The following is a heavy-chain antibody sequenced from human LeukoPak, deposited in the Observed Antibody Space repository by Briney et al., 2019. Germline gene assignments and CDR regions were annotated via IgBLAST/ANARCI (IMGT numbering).Heavy chain of an antibody. V-gene: IGHV4-61*02. J-gene: IGHJ4*02. CDR3: ARGYPHCSSTSCPSDY. CDR2: IYTSGST. D-gene: IGHD2-2*01. CDR1: GGSISSGSYY. Sequence: SETLSLTCTVSGGSISSGSYYWSWIRQPAGKGLEWIGRIYTSGSTNYNPSLKSRVTISVDTSKNQFSLKLSSVTAADTAVYYCARGYPHCSSTSCPSDYWGQGTLVTVSS.